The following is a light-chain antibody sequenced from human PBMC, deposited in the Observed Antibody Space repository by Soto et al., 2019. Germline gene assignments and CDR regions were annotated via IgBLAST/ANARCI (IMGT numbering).Light chain of an antibody. V-gene: IGKV3-20*01. CDR1: QSVSSNY. CDR2: DAS. J-gene: IGKJ1*01. CDR3: QQYRSSPIT. Sequence: EIVLTQSPGTLSLSPGERATLSCRASQSVSSNYLAWYQQKPGQAPRLLIYDASSRATGIPDRFSGSGSGTDFTLTISRLEPEDFAVYYCQQYRSSPITFGQGTKV.